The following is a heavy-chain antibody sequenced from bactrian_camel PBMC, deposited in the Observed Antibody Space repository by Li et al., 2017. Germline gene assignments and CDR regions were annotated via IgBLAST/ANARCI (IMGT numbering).Heavy chain of an antibody. J-gene: IGHJ4*01. D-gene: IGHD3*01. V-gene: IGHV3S1*01. CDR3: TNNGLRTSWAD. CDR2: INTGGDNK. Sequence: QLVESGGGLVQPGGSLRLSCAASGFTFSSNSMTWVRQAPGKGLEWVSTINTGGDNKFYADSVKGRSTISRDNAKNTLYLQLNSLIVEDTAMYYCTNNGLRTSWADWGQGTQVTVS. CDR1: GFTFSSNS.